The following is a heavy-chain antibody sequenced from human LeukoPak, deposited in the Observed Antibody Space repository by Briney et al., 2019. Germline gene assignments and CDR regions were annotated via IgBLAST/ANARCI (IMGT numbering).Heavy chain of an antibody. Sequence: SETLSLTCTVSGGSISSYYWSWIRQPPGKGLEWIGCIYYSGSTNYNPSLKSRVTISVDTSKNQFSLKLSSVTAADTAVYYCARGLDERYCSGGSCYSSPGNVDYWGQGTLVTVSS. J-gene: IGHJ4*02. CDR1: GGSISSYY. CDR3: ARGLDERYCSGGSCYSSPGNVDY. V-gene: IGHV4-59*01. CDR2: IYYSGST. D-gene: IGHD2-15*01.